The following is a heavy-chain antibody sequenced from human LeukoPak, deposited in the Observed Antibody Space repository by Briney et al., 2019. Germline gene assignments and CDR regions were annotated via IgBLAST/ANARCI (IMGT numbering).Heavy chain of an antibody. CDR3: ARVPVVPAAIPAHYYYYMDV. D-gene: IGHD2-2*02. J-gene: IGHJ6*03. CDR2: IIPIFGTA. CDR1: GGTFSSYA. V-gene: IGHV1-69*01. Sequence: GSSVKVSCKASGGTFSSYAISWVRQAPGQGLEWMGGIIPIFGTANYAQKFQGRVTITADESTSTAYMELSSLRSEDTAVYYCARVPVVPAAIPAHYYYYMDVWGKGTTVTVSS.